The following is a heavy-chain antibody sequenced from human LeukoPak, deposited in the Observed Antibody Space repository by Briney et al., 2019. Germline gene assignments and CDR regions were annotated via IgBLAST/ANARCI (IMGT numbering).Heavy chain of an antibody. CDR2: IYSGGNT. D-gene: IGHD4-17*01. CDR3: VYGDFVRTVNYFDY. J-gene: IGHJ4*02. V-gene: IGHV3-66*01. CDR1: GFAVSNGY. Sequence: PGGSLRLSCAASGFAVSNGYMSWVRQAPGKGLQWVSVIYSGGNTYYADSVKGRFTISRDNSKNSLLLQMNSLRAEDTAVYYCVYGDFVRTVNYFDYWGQGTLVAVSS.